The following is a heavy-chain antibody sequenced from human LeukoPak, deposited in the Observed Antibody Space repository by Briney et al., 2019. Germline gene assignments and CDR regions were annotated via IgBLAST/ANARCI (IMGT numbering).Heavy chain of an antibody. CDR2: ISTSSVTT. V-gene: IGHV3-23*01. CDR1: GFTFSGYA. CDR3: AKDSASGSGLWLHFDY. Sequence: PGGSLRLSCAASGFTFSGYAMSWVRQAPGKGLEWVSGISTSSVTTHYADAVKGRFTISRDDSKNTLYLQMNSLRAEDTAVYYCAKDSASGSGLWLHFDYWGQGTLVTVSS. D-gene: IGHD3-10*01. J-gene: IGHJ4*02.